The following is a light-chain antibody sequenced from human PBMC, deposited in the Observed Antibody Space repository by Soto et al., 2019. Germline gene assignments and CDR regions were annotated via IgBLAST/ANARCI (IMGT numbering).Light chain of an antibody. CDR1: SSDSGSYDH. CDR3: ISYTDRQSYL. CDR2: AVS. V-gene: IGLV2-14*03. Sequence: QSALALPASVSGCPGQSITISCSGTSSDSGSYDHVAWYQQFPGKSPKLIIYAVSDRPSGVSGRFSGSKSGISASLTISGPQTEDEADYYCISYTDRQSYLFGTGTKVTVL. J-gene: IGLJ1*01.